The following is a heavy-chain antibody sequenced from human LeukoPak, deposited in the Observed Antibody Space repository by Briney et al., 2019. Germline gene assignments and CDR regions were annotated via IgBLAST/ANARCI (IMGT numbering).Heavy chain of an antibody. V-gene: IGHV3-74*01. CDR2: INSDGSST. D-gene: IGHD6-6*01. CDR1: GFTFSSYW. J-gene: IGHJ4*02. CDR3: ASTEYSSSYFDY. Sequence: PGGSLRLSCAASGFTFSSYWMHWVRQAPGKGLVWVSRINSDGSSTSYADSVEGRFTISRDNAKNTLYLQMNSLRAEDTAVYYCASTEYSSSYFDYWGQGTLVTVSS.